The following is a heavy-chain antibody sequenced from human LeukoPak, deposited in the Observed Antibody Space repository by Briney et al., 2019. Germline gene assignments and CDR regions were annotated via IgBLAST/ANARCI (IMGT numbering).Heavy chain of an antibody. J-gene: IGHJ4*02. CDR2: ISWNSGSI. CDR1: GFTFSSYA. V-gene: IGHV3-9*01. CDR3: ARTTEPIVVVAATRVGYFDY. D-gene: IGHD2-15*01. Sequence: GGSLRLSCAASGFTFSSYAMSWVRQAPGKGLEWVSGISWNSGSIGYADSVKGRFTISRDNAKNSLYLQMNSLRAEDTALYYCARTTEPIVVVAATRVGYFDYWGQGTLVTVSS.